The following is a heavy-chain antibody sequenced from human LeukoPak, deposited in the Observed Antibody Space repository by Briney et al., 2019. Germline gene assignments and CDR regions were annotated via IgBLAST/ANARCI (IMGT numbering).Heavy chain of an antibody. Sequence: GGSLRLSCAASEFTFSSYGMHWVRQAPGKGLEWVAVISYDGSNKYYADSVKGRFTISRDNAKNSLYLQMNSLRAEDTAVYYCARGSYSSGYYMDPDAFDIWGQGTMVTVSS. CDR2: ISYDGSNK. J-gene: IGHJ3*02. CDR1: EFTFSSYG. CDR3: ARGSYSSGYYMDPDAFDI. D-gene: IGHD3-22*01. V-gene: IGHV3-30*03.